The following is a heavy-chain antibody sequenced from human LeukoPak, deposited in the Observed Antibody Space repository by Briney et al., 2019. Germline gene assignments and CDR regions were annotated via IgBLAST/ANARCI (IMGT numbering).Heavy chain of an antibody. D-gene: IGHD3-10*02. CDR3: AELGITMTGGV. J-gene: IGHJ6*04. CDR1: GFTFSSYR. V-gene: IGHV3-48*04. Sequence: GGSLRPSCAASGFTFSSYRINWVRQAPSTGLEWVSCINIICSTKYYSDSVQGRLIISRDNGKNSLYLQMNSLRAEDTAVYYCAELGITMTGGVWGKGTTVTTSS. CDR2: INIICSTK.